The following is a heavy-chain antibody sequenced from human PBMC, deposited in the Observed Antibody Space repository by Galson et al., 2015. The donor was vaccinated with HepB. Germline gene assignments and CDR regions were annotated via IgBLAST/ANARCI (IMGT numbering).Heavy chain of an antibody. Sequence: SLRLSCAASGFTFSSLWMHWVRQVPGKGLVWVARIDTDGTETNYAASVKGRFTISRDNPKNTLHLQMNSLRAEDTAVYYCVRGISGYSYAYGDFWGQGTLFTVSS. J-gene: IGHJ4*02. CDR2: IDTDGTET. CDR1: GFTFSSLW. V-gene: IGHV3-74*01. CDR3: VRGISGYSYAYGDF. D-gene: IGHD5-18*01.